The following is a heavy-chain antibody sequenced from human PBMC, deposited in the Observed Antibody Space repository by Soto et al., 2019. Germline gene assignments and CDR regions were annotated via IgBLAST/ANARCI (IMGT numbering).Heavy chain of an antibody. CDR3: AKDYYYDSSGYFDY. CDR2: ISYDGSNK. V-gene: IGHV3-30*18. J-gene: IGHJ4*02. Sequence: QVQLVESGGGVVQPGRSLRLSCAASGFTFSSYGMHWVRQAPGKGQEWVAVISYDGSNKYYADSVKGRFTISRDNSKNTLYLQMNSLRAEDTAVYYCAKDYYYDSSGYFDYWGQGTLVTVSS. CDR1: GFTFSSYG. D-gene: IGHD3-22*01.